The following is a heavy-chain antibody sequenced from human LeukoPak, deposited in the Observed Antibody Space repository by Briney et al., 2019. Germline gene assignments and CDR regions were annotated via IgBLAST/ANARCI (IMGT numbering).Heavy chain of an antibody. CDR3: ARSPYSSSWYPFAP. D-gene: IGHD6-13*01. CDR1: GGSISSYY. V-gene: IGHV4-4*07. CDR2: IYTSGST. Sequence: SETLSLTCTVSGGSISSYYWSWIRQVAGKGLEWIGRIYTSGSTNYNPSLKSRVTMSVDTSKNQFSLKLTSATAADTAVYYCARSPYSSSWYPFAPWGQGTLVTVSS. J-gene: IGHJ5*02.